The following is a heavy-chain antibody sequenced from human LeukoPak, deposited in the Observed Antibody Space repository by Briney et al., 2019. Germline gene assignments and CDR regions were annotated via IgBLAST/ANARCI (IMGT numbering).Heavy chain of an antibody. D-gene: IGHD3-10*01. Sequence: ASVKVSCKASGYTFTSYYMHWVRQAPGQGLEWMGIINPSGGSTSYAQKFQGRVTITADESTSTAYMELSSLRSEDTAVYYCARGRYGSGEYFDYWGQGTLVTVSS. J-gene: IGHJ4*02. CDR2: INPSGGST. CDR1: GYTFTSYY. V-gene: IGHV1-46*01. CDR3: ARGRYGSGEYFDY.